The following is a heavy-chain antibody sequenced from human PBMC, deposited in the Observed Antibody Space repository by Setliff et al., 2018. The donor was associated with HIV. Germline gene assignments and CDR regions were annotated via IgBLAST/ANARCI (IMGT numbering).Heavy chain of an antibody. CDR1: GFTFSSSW. CDR3: ARGGGYYYYNYMDV. CDR2: IKADGSER. D-gene: IGHD3-16*01. V-gene: IGHV3-7*01. Sequence: GGSLRLSCAASGFTFSSSWMNWVRQAPGKGLECVANIKADGSERSYADSVKGRYTISRDNAKITLFLQMNSLRAEDTAVYYCARGGGYYYYNYMDVWGKGTTVTVSS. J-gene: IGHJ6*03.